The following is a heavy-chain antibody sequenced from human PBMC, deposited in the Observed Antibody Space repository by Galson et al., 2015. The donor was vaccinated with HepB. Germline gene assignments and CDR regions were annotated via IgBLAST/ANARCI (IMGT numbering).Heavy chain of an antibody. D-gene: IGHD3-10*01. CDR3: ARSGGSGSYLDFDF. J-gene: IGHJ4*02. CDR2: IIPILGIA. CDR1: GGTFSSYA. V-gene: IGHV1-69*04. Sequence: SVKVSCKASGGTFSSYAISWVRQAPGQGLEWMGRIIPILGIANYAQKFQGRVTITADKSTSTAYMELSSLRSEDTAVYYCARSGGSGSYLDFDFWGQGTLVTVSS.